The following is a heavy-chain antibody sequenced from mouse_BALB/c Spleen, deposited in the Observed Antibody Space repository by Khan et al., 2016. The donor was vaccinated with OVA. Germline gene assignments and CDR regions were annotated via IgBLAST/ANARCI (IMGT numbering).Heavy chain of an antibody. CDR1: GFNFSSYS. D-gene: IGHD4-1*01. CDR3: ACHLTGSFAY. J-gene: IGHJ3*01. V-gene: IGHV5-6*01. Sequence: EVELVESGGDLVKPGGSLKLSCAASGFNFSSYSMSWVRQTPVKRLEWVATISSGADYTYYPDSVQGRFTISRDNAKNTPYLQMSSLKSEDTAMYYCACHLTGSFAYWGQGTLVTVSA. CDR2: ISSGADYT.